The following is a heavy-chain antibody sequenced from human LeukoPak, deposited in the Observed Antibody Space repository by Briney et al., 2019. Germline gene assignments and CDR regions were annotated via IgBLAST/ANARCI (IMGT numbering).Heavy chain of an antibody. J-gene: IGHJ4*02. CDR3: ARTTYYYDSSGYSLSDY. Sequence: PSETLSLTCTVSGGSISSSSYYWGWIRQPPGKGLEWIGSIYYSGSTYYNPSLKSRVTISVDTSKNQFSLKLSSVTAADTAVYYCARTTYYYDSSGYSLSDYWGQGTLVTVSS. D-gene: IGHD3-22*01. V-gene: IGHV4-39*01. CDR1: GGSISSSSYY. CDR2: IYYSGST.